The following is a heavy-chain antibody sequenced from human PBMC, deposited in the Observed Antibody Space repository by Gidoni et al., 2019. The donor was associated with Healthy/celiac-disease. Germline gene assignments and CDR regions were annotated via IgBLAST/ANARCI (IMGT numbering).Heavy chain of an antibody. D-gene: IGHD3-22*01. CDR1: GFTFSSYR. Sequence: EVQLVESGGGLVQPGGSLRLSCAASGFTFSSYRMNWVRQAPGKGLEWVSYISSSSSTIYYADSVKGRFTISRDNAKNSLYLQMNSLRAEDTAVYYCARDLVITWDTSEAQRHTRNWGQGTLVTVSS. J-gene: IGHJ4*02. CDR3: ARDLVITWDTSEAQRHTRN. CDR2: ISSSSSTI. V-gene: IGHV3-48*01.